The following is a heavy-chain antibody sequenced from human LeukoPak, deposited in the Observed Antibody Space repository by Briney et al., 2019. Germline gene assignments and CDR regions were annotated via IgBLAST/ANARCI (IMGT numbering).Heavy chain of an antibody. CDR1: GFTFSDYY. Sequence: GGSLRLSCAASGFTFSDYYMSWIRQAPGKGLERVSYISSSGSTINYADSVKGRFTISRDNAKSSLYLQMNSLRAEDTAVYYCARRRSSGTDYWGQGTLVTVSS. D-gene: IGHD6-19*01. CDR2: ISSSGSTI. V-gene: IGHV3-11*04. CDR3: ARRRSSGTDY. J-gene: IGHJ4*02.